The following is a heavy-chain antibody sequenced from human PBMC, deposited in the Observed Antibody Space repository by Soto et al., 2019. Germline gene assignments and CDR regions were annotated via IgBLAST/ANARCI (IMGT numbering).Heavy chain of an antibody. Sequence: SETLSLTCTVPGGSISSGIYYWGWIRQPPGKGLEWIGNVYYGGSTYYNPSLKSRVTISVETSKSQFSLKLSSVTAADTAVYYCAGGDYYHSSGYYFYYYTMDVWGQGTTVTVSS. CDR2: VYYGGST. J-gene: IGHJ6*02. CDR1: GGSISSGIYY. D-gene: IGHD3-22*01. CDR3: AGGDYYHSSGYYFYYYTMDV. V-gene: IGHV4-39*01.